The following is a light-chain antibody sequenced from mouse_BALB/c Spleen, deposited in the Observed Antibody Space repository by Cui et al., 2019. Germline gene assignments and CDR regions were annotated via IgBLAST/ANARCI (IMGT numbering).Light chain of an antibody. CDR2: SGS. CDR1: KSISKY. Sequence: DVQITQSPSYLAASPGETITINCRASKSISKYLAWYQEKPGKTNKLLIYSGSTLQSGIPSRFSGSGSGTDFTLTNSSLEPEDFAMYYCQQHNEYPWTFGGGTKLEIK. V-gene: IGKV16-104*01. J-gene: IGKJ1*01. CDR3: QQHNEYPWT.